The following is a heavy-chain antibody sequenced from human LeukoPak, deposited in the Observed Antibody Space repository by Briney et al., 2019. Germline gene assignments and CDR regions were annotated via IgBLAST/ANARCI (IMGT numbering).Heavy chain of an antibody. CDR1: GGSIRNSNYY. V-gene: IGHV4-39*01. J-gene: IGHJ1*01. D-gene: IGHD3-22*01. Sequence: SDTLSLTCTVSGGSIRNSNYYWGWIRQPPGKGLEWIGSVYYSGTSYYNPSLKSRVTISVDTSKNQVSLRLTSVTAADTAIYFCMRTAEVGYYPTWGLGTLVTVSS. CDR3: MRTAEVGYYPT. CDR2: VYYSGTS.